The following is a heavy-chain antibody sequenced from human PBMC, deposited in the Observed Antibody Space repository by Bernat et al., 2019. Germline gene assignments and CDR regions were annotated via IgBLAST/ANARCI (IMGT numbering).Heavy chain of an antibody. CDR1: GFTFSSYG. D-gene: IGHD3-22*01. CDR2: IWYDGSNK. J-gene: IGHJ3*02. CDR3: ARESYDSSGSHDAFDI. Sequence: QVQLVESGGGVVQPGRSLRLSCAASGFTFSSYGMHWVRQAPGKGLEWVAVIWYDGSNKYYADSVKSRFTISRDNSKNTLYLQMKSSRAEDTAVYYCARESYDSSGSHDAFDIWGQGTMVTVSS. V-gene: IGHV3-33*01.